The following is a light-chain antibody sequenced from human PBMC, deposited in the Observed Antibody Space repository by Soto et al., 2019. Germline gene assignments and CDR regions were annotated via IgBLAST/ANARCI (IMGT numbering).Light chain of an antibody. Sequence: TLSVSLGERATLSCRASQSVSSNYLAWYQQKPGQAPRLLIYGASNRATGIPDRFSGSGSGTDFTLTISRLEPEDFAVYYCQQYGSSGTFGQGTKVDIK. V-gene: IGKV3-20*01. CDR1: QSVSSNY. J-gene: IGKJ1*01. CDR2: GAS. CDR3: QQYGSSGT.